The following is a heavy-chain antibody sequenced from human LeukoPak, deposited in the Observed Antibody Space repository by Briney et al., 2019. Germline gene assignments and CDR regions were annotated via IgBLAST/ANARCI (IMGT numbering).Heavy chain of an antibody. V-gene: IGHV4-61*02. CDR3: ARVPASGYLDY. Sequence: PSETLSLTCTVSGGSISSGSYYWSWIRQPAGKGLEWIGRIYTSGSTNYNPSLKSRVTISVDTSKNQFSLKLSSVTAADTAVYYCARVPASGYLDYWGQGTLVTVSS. CDR2: IYTSGST. CDR1: GGSISSGSYY. D-gene: IGHD3-22*01. J-gene: IGHJ4*02.